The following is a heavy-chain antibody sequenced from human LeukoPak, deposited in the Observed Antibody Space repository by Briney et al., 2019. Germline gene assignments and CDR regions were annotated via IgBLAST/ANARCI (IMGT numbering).Heavy chain of an antibody. D-gene: IGHD6-6*01. V-gene: IGHV1-18*04. CDR2: INPYNDKI. Sequence: ASVKVSCKTSGYTFSTFGINWLRQAPGQGLEWMGWINPYNDKIKFAEKFQGRVTVTTDASTSTGYMELRSLRSDDSAGYYCARDMIAVRPGWFDPWGQGTLVTVSS. J-gene: IGHJ5*02. CDR3: ARDMIAVRPGWFDP. CDR1: GYTFSTFG.